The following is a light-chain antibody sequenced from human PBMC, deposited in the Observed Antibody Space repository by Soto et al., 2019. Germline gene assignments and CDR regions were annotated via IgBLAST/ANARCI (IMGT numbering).Light chain of an antibody. CDR3: QHYGGSPPYT. CDR1: QSVSNTY. V-gene: IGKV3-20*01. Sequence: EIVLTQSPGTLSLSPGERATLSCRASQSVSNTYLTWYQQKPGQAPRLLIYDASTRATGIPDRFSGSGSGADFTLTINRLEPEDFAVYYCQHYGGSPPYTFGQGTKLES. CDR2: DAS. J-gene: IGKJ2*01.